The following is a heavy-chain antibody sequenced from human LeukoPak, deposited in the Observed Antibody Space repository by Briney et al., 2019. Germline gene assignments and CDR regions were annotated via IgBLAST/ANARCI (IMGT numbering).Heavy chain of an antibody. D-gene: IGHD3-16*01. CDR3: AKGMREGGNWFDP. Sequence: GGSLRLSCAASGFTFSSYGMHWVRQAPGKGLEWVAVISYDGSNKYYADSVKGRFTISRDSSKNTLYLQMNSLRAEDTAVYYCAKGMREGGNWFDPWGQGTLVTVSS. V-gene: IGHV3-30*18. CDR1: GFTFSSYG. CDR2: ISYDGSNK. J-gene: IGHJ5*02.